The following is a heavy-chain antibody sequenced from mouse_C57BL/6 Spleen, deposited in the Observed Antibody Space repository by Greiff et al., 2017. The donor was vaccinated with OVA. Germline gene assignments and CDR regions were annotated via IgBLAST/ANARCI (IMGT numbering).Heavy chain of an antibody. D-gene: IGHD4-1*01. CDR2: INPSSGYT. V-gene: IGHV1-4*01. CDR3: ARWTGTYYFDY. J-gene: IGHJ2*01. Sequence: QVQLKESGAELARPGASVKVSCKASGYTFTSYTMHWVKQRPGQGLEWIGYINPSSGYTKYNQKFKDKATLTADKSSSTAYMQLSSLTSEDSAVYYCARWTGTYYFDYWGQGTTLTVSS. CDR1: GYTFTSYT.